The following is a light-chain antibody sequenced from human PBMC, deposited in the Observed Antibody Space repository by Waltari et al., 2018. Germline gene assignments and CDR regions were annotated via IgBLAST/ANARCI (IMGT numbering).Light chain of an antibody. Sequence: DIQMTQSPSSPSASVGDTVTITCRASQGISSSLNWYQQKPGRAPKLLIYTVTTLHTGIPSRFSGSGSRIEFTLTISSLQPEDFATYYCLQYYTFPIPFGPVTALDIK. J-gene: IGKJ3*01. CDR3: LQYYTFPIP. V-gene: IGKV1-17*01. CDR2: TVT. CDR1: QGISSS.